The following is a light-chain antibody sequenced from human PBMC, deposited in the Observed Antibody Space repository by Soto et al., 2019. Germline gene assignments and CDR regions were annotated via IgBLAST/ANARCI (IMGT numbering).Light chain of an antibody. CDR2: GAS. V-gene: IGKV3-20*01. CDR3: QPYGSSPVT. Sequence: EIVLTQSPGTLSLSPGERATLSCRASQSVSSSYLAWYQQKPGQAPRLLIYGASSRATGIPDRFSGSGSGTDFTLTISRMEPEDVAVYYCQPYGSSPVTFCPGTKVDLK. CDR1: QSVSSSY. J-gene: IGKJ3*01.